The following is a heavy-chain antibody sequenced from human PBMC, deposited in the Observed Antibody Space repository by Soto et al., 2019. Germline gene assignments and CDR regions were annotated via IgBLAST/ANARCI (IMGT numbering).Heavy chain of an antibody. CDR1: GFTFSSYS. Sequence: EVQLVESGGGLIQPGSSLRLSCAASGFTFSSYSMNWFRQTPGKGLEWVSYIRSSSSSIYYADSVKGRFTISRDNAKNSLSLQMNSLRAEDTAVYFCVREVKYSNSWKPFDYWGQGTLVTVSS. V-gene: IGHV3-48*01. J-gene: IGHJ4*02. CDR2: IRSSSSSI. CDR3: VREVKYSNSWKPFDY. D-gene: IGHD6-13*01.